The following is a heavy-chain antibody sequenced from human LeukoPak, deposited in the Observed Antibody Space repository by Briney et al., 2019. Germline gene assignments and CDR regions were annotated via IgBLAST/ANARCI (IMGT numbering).Heavy chain of an antibody. CDR1: GFTFDEYA. Sequence: GGSLRLSCAASGFTFDEYAMYWVRQAPGKGLEWVSGISWNSGSIGYADSVKGRFTISRDNSKNTLYLQMDSLRDEDTAVYYCAKDRGYWGQGTLVTVSS. J-gene: IGHJ4*02. V-gene: IGHV3-9*01. CDR2: ISWNSGSI. CDR3: AKDRGY.